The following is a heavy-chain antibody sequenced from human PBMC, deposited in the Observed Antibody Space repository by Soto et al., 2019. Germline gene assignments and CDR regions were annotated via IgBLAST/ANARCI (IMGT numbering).Heavy chain of an antibody. CDR1: GYTFTSYY. Sequence: ASAKVSCKASGYTFTSYYMHWVRQAPGQGLEWMGIINPSGGSTSYAQKFQGRVTMTRDTSTSTVYMELSSLRSEDTAVYYCAREGPGRGWLVYWGQGTLVTVSS. CDR3: AREGPGRGWLVY. J-gene: IGHJ4*02. D-gene: IGHD6-19*01. CDR2: INPSGGST. V-gene: IGHV1-46*01.